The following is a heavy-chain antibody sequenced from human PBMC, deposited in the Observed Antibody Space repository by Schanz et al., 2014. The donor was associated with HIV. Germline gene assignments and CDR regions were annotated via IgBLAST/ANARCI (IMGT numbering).Heavy chain of an antibody. CDR1: GYTFTSYA. J-gene: IGHJ4*02. Sequence: QVQLVQSGAEVKKPGASVKVSCKASGYTFTSYAIHWVRQATGQGLEWMGGIIPIFGTTNYAQKFQGRVTITADESTSTAYMELSSLRSEDTAVYYCASGRYSGSYYDYWGQGTLVTVSS. CDR3: ASGRYSGSYYDY. D-gene: IGHD1-26*01. V-gene: IGHV1-69*01. CDR2: IIPIFGTT.